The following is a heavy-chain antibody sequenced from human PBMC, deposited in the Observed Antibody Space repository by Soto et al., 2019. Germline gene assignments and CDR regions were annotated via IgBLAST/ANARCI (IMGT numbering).Heavy chain of an antibody. CDR2: INHSGST. CDR1: GGSFSSYY. J-gene: IGHJ5*02. CDR3: ESISTDFWRGFLFDP. Sequence: PSETLSLTCAVYGGSFSSYYWSWIRQPPGKGLEWNGEINHSGSTHYNPSLKRRVTISVDTSKNQFSLQLSPVPAAATVLYSCESISTDFWRGFLFDPWGQGTLVTVSS. V-gene: IGHV4-34*01. D-gene: IGHD3-3*01.